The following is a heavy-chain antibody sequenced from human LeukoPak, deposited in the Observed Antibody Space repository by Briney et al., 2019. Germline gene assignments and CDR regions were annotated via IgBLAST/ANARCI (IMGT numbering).Heavy chain of an antibody. Sequence: ASVKVSCKASGYTFTGHYMHWVRQAPGQGLEWMGWINPNSGGTNYAQKFQGRVTMTRDTSISTAYMELSRLRSDDTAVYYCARVGATSTNNWFDPWGQGTLVTVSS. J-gene: IGHJ5*02. V-gene: IGHV1-2*02. D-gene: IGHD1-26*01. CDR3: ARVGATSTNNWFDP. CDR1: GYTFTGHY. CDR2: INPNSGGT.